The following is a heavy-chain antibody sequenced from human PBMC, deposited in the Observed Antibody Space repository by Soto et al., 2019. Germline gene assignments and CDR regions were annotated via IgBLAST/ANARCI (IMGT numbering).Heavy chain of an antibody. CDR3: ARDDLNRGGKYFDY. J-gene: IGHJ4*02. CDR2: ISTDRGDT. Sequence: QVQLVQSGAEVKKPGASVKVSCKASGYSFTTHDITWLRQAPGKGLEWVGGISTDRGDTIYPQNLQGRVTMTIDSSTSTVYMELKSLRSDDTAVYYCARDDLNRGGKYFDYWGQGTLVTVSS. CDR1: GYSFTTHD. D-gene: IGHD2-15*01. V-gene: IGHV1-18*01.